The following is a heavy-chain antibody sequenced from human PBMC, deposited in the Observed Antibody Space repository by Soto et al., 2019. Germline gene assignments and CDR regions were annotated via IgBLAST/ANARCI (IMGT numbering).Heavy chain of an antibody. D-gene: IGHD6-13*01. V-gene: IGHV5-10-1*01. J-gene: IGHJ3*02. Sequence: GESLKISCKGSGYSFTSYWISWVLQIPGKGLEWMGRIDPSDSYTNYSPSFQGHVTISADKSISTAYLQWSSLKASDTAMYYCASREYSSRGRVAFYICGQGTMVTVSS. CDR1: GYSFTSYW. CDR2: IDPSDSYT. CDR3: ASREYSSRGRVAFYI.